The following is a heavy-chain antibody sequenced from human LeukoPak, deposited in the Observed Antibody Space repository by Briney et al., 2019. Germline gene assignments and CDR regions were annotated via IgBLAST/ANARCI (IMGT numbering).Heavy chain of an antibody. CDR2: IYAGDSDT. CDR3: ARRDSSNWDFDY. V-gene: IGHV5-51*01. D-gene: IGHD3-22*01. J-gene: IGHJ4*02. Sequence: GESLKISCKGSGYRFTSYWIGWVRQMPGKGLEWMGIIYAGDSDTTYSPTFQGQVTISVDKSISTAYLQWSSPKASGTATYYCARRDSSNWDFDYWDQGTLVTVSS. CDR1: GYRFTSYW.